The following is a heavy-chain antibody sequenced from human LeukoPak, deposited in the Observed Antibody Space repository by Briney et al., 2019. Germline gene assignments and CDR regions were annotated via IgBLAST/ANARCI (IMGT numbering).Heavy chain of an antibody. J-gene: IGHJ4*02. CDR2: ISSDGSST. D-gene: IGHD5-24*01. CDR1: GFTFRRYW. V-gene: IGHV3-74*01. Sequence: PGGSLRLPCAASGFTFRRYWMYWVRQAPGKGLVWVARISSDGSSTSYADSVKGRFTISRDNAKNTVYLQMNSLRAEDTAVYYCASGMAGYFDLWGQGTLVTVSS. CDR3: ASGMAGYFDL.